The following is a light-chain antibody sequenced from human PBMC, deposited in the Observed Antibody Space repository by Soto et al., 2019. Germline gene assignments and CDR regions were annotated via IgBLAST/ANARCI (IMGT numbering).Light chain of an antibody. J-gene: IGKJ2*01. V-gene: IGKV3-20*01. CDR1: QSVSSSY. CDR2: GAS. Sequence: EIVLTQSPGTLSLSPGERATLSCRASQSVSSSYLAWYQQKPGQAPRLLIFGASSRATGIPDRFSGSWSGTAFTLTISRLEPEDFAVYYCQQYGSSPPTTFGQGTKLEIK. CDR3: QQYGSSPPTT.